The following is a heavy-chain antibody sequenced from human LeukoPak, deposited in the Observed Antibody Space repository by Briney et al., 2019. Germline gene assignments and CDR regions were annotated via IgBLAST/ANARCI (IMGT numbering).Heavy chain of an antibody. V-gene: IGHV1-2*02. CDR2: INPKNAGT. Sequence: ASVKVSCKSSGYTFTDYYMHWVRQAPGKGLEGMGWINPKNAGTHFARRLQGRVTMTRATSISTVYMELSRLRSDDTALYYCARTLYIAAVPGGFDYWGQGTLITVPS. J-gene: IGHJ4*02. D-gene: IGHD6-13*01. CDR1: GYTFTDYY. CDR3: ARTLYIAAVPGGFDY.